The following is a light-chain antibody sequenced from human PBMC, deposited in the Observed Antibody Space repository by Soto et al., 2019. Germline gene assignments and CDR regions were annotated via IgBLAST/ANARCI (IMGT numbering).Light chain of an antibody. V-gene: IGLV2-23*02. CDR1: SNDVGSYNL. J-gene: IGLJ2*01. Sequence: QSALTQPASVSGSPGQSITISCTGTSNDVGSYNLVSWYQQNPGKAPQFIIYEVSKRPSGVSNRFSDSKSGNTASLTISGLQAEDEADYYCCSYAGSSTPVVFGGGTKLTVL. CDR3: CSYAGSSTPVV. CDR2: EVS.